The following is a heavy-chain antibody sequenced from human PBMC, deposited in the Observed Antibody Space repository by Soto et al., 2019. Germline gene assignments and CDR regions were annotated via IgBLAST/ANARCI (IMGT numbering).Heavy chain of an antibody. CDR3: AGSRGSTRSFDY. V-gene: IGHV4-59*01. J-gene: IGHJ4*02. Sequence: PSETLSLTCTVSGGSISTYWWSWIRQPPRKGLEWIGYIYYSGSTNYNPSLKSRVTISVDTSKNQFSLKLTSVTAADTAVYYCAGSRGSTRSFDYWGQGTLVTVS. CDR2: IYYSGST. CDR1: GGSISTYW. D-gene: IGHD2-15*01.